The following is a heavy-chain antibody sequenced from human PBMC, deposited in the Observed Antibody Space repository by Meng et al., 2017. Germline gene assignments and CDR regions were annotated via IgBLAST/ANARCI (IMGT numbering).Heavy chain of an antibody. J-gene: IGHJ4*01. V-gene: IGHV3-15*01. CDR2: MKSNVDGGTV. CDR1: GFNLSIAW. CDR3: SGHVDY. Sequence: ESGGGVLTPVGSPRLSCAAFGFNLSIAWKTLGRQAYGKGLEWIGRMKSNVDGGTVDYAAAVKGRFFISRDDSENTFYLQMNSLKTEDTAVYYCSGHVDYWGHGTLVTVSS.